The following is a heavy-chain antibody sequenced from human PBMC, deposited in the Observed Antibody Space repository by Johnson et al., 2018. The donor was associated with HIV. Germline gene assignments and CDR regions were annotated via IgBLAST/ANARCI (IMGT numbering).Heavy chain of an antibody. CDR2: IRYDGSNK. CDR1: GFTFSSYG. Sequence: QVQLVESGGGVVQPGGSLRLSCAASGFTFSSYGMHWVRQAPGKGLEWVAFIRYDGSNKYYADSVKGRFTISRDNSKNTLYLQMNSLRAEDTAVYYCARDSATGAAAGTGVAFDMWGQGTMVTVSS. D-gene: IGHD6-13*01. J-gene: IGHJ3*02. CDR3: ARDSATGAAAGTGVAFDM. V-gene: IGHV3-30*02.